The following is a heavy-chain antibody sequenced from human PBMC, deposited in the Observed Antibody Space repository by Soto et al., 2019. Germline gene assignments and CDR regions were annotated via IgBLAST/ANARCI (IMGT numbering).Heavy chain of an antibody. CDR3: ARHEVERIPGGYYYYYMDV. V-gene: IGHV4-39*01. J-gene: IGHJ6*03. D-gene: IGHD2-15*01. CDR2: IYYSGST. CDR1: GGSISSSSYY. Sequence: SETLSLTCTVSGGSISSSSYYWGWIRQPPGKGLEWIGSIYYSGSTYYNPSLKSRVTISVDTSKNQSSLKLSSVTAADTAVYYCARHEVERIPGGYYYYYMDVWGKGTTVTVSS.